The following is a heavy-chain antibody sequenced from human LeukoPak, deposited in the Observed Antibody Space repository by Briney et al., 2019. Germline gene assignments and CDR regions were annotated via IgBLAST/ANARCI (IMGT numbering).Heavy chain of an antibody. CDR3: ARHPTDFWTGYYLFDY. CDR1: GYSFTSYW. D-gene: IGHD3/OR15-3a*01. CDR2: MYPADSDT. J-gene: IGHJ4*02. Sequence: GESLKLSYKGSGYSFTSYWIAWVSYIPGNGLECMGIMYPADSDTRYSPSFQGQVTISADKSITTAYLQWSSLKASDTAMYYCARHPTDFWTGYYLFDYWGQGTLVTVSS. V-gene: IGHV5-51*01.